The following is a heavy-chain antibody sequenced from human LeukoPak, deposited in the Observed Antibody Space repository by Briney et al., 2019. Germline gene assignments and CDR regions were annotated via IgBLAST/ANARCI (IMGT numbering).Heavy chain of an antibody. Sequence: GGPLRLSCAASGFTFSSYSMNWVRQAPGKGLEWVSSISSSSSYIYYADSVKGRFTISRDNAKNSLYLQMNSLRAEDTAVCYCARSVTTYPNAFDIWGQGTMVTVSS. D-gene: IGHD1-1*01. CDR1: GFTFSSYS. J-gene: IGHJ3*02. CDR2: ISSSSSYI. CDR3: ARSVTTYPNAFDI. V-gene: IGHV3-21*01.